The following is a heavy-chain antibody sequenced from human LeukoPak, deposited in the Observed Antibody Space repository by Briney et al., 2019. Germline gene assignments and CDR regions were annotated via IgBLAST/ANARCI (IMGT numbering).Heavy chain of an antibody. Sequence: SETLSLTCTVSGGSISSGDYYWSWIRQPPGKGLEWIGYIYYSGSTNYNPSLKSRVTISVDTSKNQFSLRLSSVTAADTAVYYCARLDYRSYYFDYWGQGTLVTVSS. CDR2: IYYSGST. CDR1: GGSISSGDYY. J-gene: IGHJ4*02. V-gene: IGHV4-61*08. CDR3: ARLDYRSYYFDY. D-gene: IGHD4-11*01.